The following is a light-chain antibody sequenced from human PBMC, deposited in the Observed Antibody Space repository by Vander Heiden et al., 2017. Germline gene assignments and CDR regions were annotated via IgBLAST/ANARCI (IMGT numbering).Light chain of an antibody. CDR1: QSVSSN. V-gene: IGKV3-15*01. CDR3: QQYNNWPPGT. CDR2: GAS. J-gene: IGKJ2*02. Sequence: EIVMTQSPATLSVSPGESATLSCRASQSVSSNLAWYQQKPGQAPRLLIYGASTRATGIPARFSGSGSGTEFTLTISSRQSEDFAVYYCQQYNNWPPGTFGQGTKLEIK.